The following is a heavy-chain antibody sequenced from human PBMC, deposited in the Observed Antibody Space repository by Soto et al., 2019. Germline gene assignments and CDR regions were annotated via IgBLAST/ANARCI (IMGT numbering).Heavy chain of an antibody. J-gene: IGHJ5*02. Sequence: HVHLVQSETEVKEPGASVTVSCKTSDSTFTGYTINWVRQAPGQGLEWLGWISSLNGNTNYARKYQGRLTMTTNTSATTAYMELRSLRSDDTAVYFCARGTVTSGRWFGPWGQGTLVTVSS. V-gene: IGHV1-18*04. CDR2: ISSLNGNT. D-gene: IGHD4-17*01. CDR1: DSTFTGYT. CDR3: ARGTVTSGRWFGP.